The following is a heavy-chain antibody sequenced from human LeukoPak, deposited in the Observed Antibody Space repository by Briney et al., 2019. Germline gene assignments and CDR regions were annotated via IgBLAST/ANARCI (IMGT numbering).Heavy chain of an antibody. CDR2: IYYSGST. CDR3: VRITQGTIDY. CDR1: GGSISSHY. V-gene: IGHV4-59*11. J-gene: IGHJ4*02. Sequence: PSETLSLTCTVSGGSISSHYWSWIRQPPGKGLEWIGHIYYSGSTNYNPSLKSRVTISVDTSKNQFSLKLSSVTAADTAVYYCVRITQGTIDYWGRGTLVTVSS. D-gene: IGHD3-10*01.